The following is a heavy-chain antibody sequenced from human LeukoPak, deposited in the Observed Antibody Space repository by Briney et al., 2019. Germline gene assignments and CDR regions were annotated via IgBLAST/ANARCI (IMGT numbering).Heavy chain of an antibody. CDR3: ARARSSYGYGDAFDI. Sequence: VASGKVSCKVSGNTLTELSMHWVRQAPGKGLEWMGGFDPEDEETIYVQKFQGRVTMTEDTSTDTAYMELSSLRSEDTAVYYCARARSSYGYGDAFDIWGQGTMVTVSS. D-gene: IGHD5-18*01. CDR2: FDPEDEET. J-gene: IGHJ3*02. V-gene: IGHV1-24*01. CDR1: GNTLTELS.